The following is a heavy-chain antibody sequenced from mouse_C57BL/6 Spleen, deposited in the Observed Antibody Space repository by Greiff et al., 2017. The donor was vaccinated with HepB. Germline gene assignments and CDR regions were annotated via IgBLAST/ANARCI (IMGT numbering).Heavy chain of an antibody. J-gene: IGHJ2*01. CDR3: ARWIYYYGFDY. CDR1: GYTFTDYY. V-gene: IGHV1-26*01. D-gene: IGHD1-1*01. CDR2: INPNNGGT. Sequence: VQLQQSGPELVKPGASVKISCKASGYTFTDYYMNWVKQSHGKSLEWIGDINPNNGGTSYNQKFKGKATLTVDKSSSTAYMELRSLTSEDSAVYYCARWIYYYGFDYWGQGTTLTVSS.